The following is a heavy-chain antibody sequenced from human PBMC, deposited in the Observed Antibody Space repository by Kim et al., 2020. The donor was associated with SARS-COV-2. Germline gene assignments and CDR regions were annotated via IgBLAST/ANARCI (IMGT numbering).Heavy chain of an antibody. CDR1: GFTFSSYW. V-gene: IGHV3-7*03. CDR2: IKQDGSEK. D-gene: IGHD6-19*01. CDR3: ARDVYSSGLIGGAYYYYGMDV. Sequence: GGSLRLSCAASGFTFSSYWMSWVRQAPGKGLEWVANIKQDGSEKYYVDSVKGRFTISRDNAKNSLYLQMNSLRAEDTAVYYCARDVYSSGLIGGAYYYYGMDVWGQGTTVTVSS. J-gene: IGHJ6*02.